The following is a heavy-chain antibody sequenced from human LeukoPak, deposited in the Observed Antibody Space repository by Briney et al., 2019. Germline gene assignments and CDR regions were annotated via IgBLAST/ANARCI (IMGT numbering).Heavy chain of an antibody. J-gene: IGHJ3*02. V-gene: IGHV3-7*02. Sequence: GGSLRLSCAASGFTFSSYWMSWVRQAPGKGLEWVANIKQDGSEKYYVDSVKGRFTISRDNAKNSLYLQMNSLRAEDTAVYYCARLYSSSSGKAFDIWGQGTMVTVSS. D-gene: IGHD6-6*01. CDR1: GFTFSSYW. CDR2: IKQDGSEK. CDR3: ARLYSSSSGKAFDI.